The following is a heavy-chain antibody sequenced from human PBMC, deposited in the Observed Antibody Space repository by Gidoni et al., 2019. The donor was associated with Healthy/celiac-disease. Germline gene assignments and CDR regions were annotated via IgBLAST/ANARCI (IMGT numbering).Heavy chain of an antibody. V-gene: IGHV3-30-3*01. CDR3: AREIPYDFWSGPTSMDV. CDR2: ISYDGSNK. D-gene: IGHD3-3*01. CDR1: GFPFSSYP. J-gene: IGHJ6*02. Sequence: QVQLVESGGGVVQPGRSLRLSSAASGFPFSSYPMHGVRQAPGKGREWVAVISYDGSNKYYADSVKGRFTISRDNSKNTLYLQMNSLRAEDTAVYYCAREIPYDFWSGPTSMDVWGQGTTVTVSS.